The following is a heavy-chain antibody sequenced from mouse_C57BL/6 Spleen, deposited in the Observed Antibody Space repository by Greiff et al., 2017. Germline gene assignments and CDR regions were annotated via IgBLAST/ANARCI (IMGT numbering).Heavy chain of an antibody. J-gene: IGHJ4*01. CDR3: ARYRDLYAMDY. CDR2: IHPNSGST. D-gene: IGHD3-3*01. CDR1: GYTFTSYW. V-gene: IGHV1-64*01. Sequence: QVQLQQPGAELVKPGASVKLSCKASGYTFTSYWMHWVKQRPGQGLEWIGMIHPNSGSTNYNEKFKSKATLTVDKSSSTAYMQLSSLTSEDSAVYYCARYRDLYAMDYWGQGTSVTVSS.